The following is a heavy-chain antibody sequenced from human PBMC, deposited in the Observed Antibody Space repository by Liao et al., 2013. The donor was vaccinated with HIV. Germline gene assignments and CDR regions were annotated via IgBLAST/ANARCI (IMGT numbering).Heavy chain of an antibody. J-gene: IGHJ4*02. CDR3: AREQWLAHFDY. V-gene: IGHV4-61*02. CDR1: GGSISSSTYY. Sequence: QLQLQESGPGLVKPSETLSLTCTVSGGSISSSTYYWSWIRQPAGKGLEWIGRIYTSGSTNYNPSLKSRVTISVDTSKNQFSLKLSSVTAADTAVYYCAREQWLAHFDYWGQGTLVTVSS. D-gene: IGHD6-19*01. CDR2: IYTSGST.